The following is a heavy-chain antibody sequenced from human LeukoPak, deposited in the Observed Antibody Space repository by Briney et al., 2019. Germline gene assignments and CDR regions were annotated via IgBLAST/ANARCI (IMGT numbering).Heavy chain of an antibody. J-gene: IGHJ3*02. CDR2: IWFDGSDE. V-gene: IGHV3-33*06. D-gene: IGHD3-10*01. Sequence: GGSLRLSCAASGFTFSSHGMHWVRQAPGKALEWVAVIWFDGSDEYYADSVKGRFTISRDNSKNTLFLQMNSLRAEDTAVYYCAKVADSERAYGTFDTWGLGTMVTVSS. CDR1: GFTFSSHG. CDR3: AKVADSERAYGTFDT.